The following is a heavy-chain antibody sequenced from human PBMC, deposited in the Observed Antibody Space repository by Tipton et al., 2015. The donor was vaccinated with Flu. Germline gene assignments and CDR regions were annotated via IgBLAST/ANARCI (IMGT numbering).Heavy chain of an antibody. J-gene: IGHJ1*01. D-gene: IGHD3-10*01. CDR3: ASYGSGRGYFQH. V-gene: IGHV4-39*07. Sequence: LSLTCTVSGGSISSSDYYWGWIRQPPGKGLDWIGTIYYSGSTYYKPSLKSRVTISLDTSKNQFSLKLTSVTAADTAVYYCASYGSGRGYFQHWGQGTLVIVSS. CDR2: IYYSGST. CDR1: GGSISSSDYY.